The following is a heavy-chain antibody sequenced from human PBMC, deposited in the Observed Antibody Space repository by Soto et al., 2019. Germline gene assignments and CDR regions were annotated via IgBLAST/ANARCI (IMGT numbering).Heavy chain of an antibody. Sequence: SLTLSSGGSGLTLSASYEGWIRRTPGKGRECRSYISPGSRYPAYADSVKGRFTISRDNAKRSLYLQIMNLTAEETAIHYCVGGVAVVVLAPWGYGT. V-gene: IGHV3-11*06. CDR3: VGGVAVVVLAP. CDR2: ISPGSRYP. D-gene: IGHD6-6*01. CDR1: GLTLSASY. J-gene: IGHJ2*01.